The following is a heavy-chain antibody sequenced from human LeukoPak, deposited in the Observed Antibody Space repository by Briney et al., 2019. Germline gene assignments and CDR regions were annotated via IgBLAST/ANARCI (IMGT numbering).Heavy chain of an antibody. V-gene: IGHV7-4-1*02. CDR1: GYTFTSYA. CDR2: INTNTGNP. Sequence: GASVTVSCTASGYTFTSYAMNWVRQAPGQGLEWMGWINTNTGNPTYAQGFTGRFVFSLDTSVSTAYLQISSLKAEDTAVYYCARDGPYYYDSTEGDWFDPWGQGTLVTVSS. D-gene: IGHD3-22*01. J-gene: IGHJ5*02. CDR3: ARDGPYYYDSTEGDWFDP.